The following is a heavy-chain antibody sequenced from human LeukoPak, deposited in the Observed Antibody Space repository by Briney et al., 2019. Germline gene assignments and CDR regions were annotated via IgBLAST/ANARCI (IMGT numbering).Heavy chain of an antibody. CDR2: IYSSGST. CDR1: GGSISSYY. V-gene: IGHV4-59*01. CDR3: ARVVAAAGTNWFDP. Sequence: PSETLSLTCTVSGGSISSYYWGWIRQPPGKGLEWIGYIYSSGSTNYNPSLKSRVTISVDTSKNQFSLKLSSVTAADTAVYYCARVVAAAGTNWFDPWGQGTLVTVSS. J-gene: IGHJ5*02. D-gene: IGHD6-13*01.